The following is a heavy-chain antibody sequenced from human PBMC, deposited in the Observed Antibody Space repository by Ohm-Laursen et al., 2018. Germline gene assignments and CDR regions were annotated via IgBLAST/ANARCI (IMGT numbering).Heavy chain of an antibody. D-gene: IGHD2-2*01. CDR3: VRDSYCSSTSCKNRGYYCYGMDV. CDR1: GYTFTAYY. J-gene: IGHJ6*02. Sequence: GASVKVSCKASGYTFTAYYMHWARQAPGQGLEWMGWINPNRGGTNNAQKFQGRATMTRDTSISTAYMELSRLRSDDTAVYYCVRDSYCSSTSCKNRGYYCYGMDVWDQGTTVTVSS. CDR2: INPNRGGT. V-gene: IGHV1-2*02.